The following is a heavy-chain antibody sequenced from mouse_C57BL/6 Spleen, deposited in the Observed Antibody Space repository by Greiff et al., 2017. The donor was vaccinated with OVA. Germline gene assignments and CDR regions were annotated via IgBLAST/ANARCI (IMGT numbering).Heavy chain of an antibody. CDR2: IWRGGST. CDR1: GFSLTSYG. D-gene: IGHD2-12*01. Sequence: QVQLKQSGPGLVQPSQSLSITCTVSGFSLTSYGVHWVRQSPGKGLEWLGVIWRGGSTDYNADFMSRQSTPQDNPTSQVFFKMNRLQAYYTAIYYCASGGCYAFAYWGQGTLVTVSA. CDR3: ASGGCYAFAY. J-gene: IGHJ3*01. V-gene: IGHV2-5*01.